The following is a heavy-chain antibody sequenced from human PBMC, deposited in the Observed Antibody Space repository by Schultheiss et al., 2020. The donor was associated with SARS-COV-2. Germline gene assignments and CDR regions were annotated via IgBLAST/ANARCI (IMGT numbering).Heavy chain of an antibody. CDR3: ARVRFWDTATPEGGMDV. D-gene: IGHD5-18*01. CDR2: ISAYNGNM. V-gene: IGHV1-18*01. Sequence: ASVKVSCKAPSNTFNTYGVTWVRQAPGQGLEWVAWISAYNGNMKYVDKFQGRVSLTTDTSTNTAYMELRSLRSDDTAVYYCARVRFWDTATPEGGMDVWGQGTTVTVSS. CDR1: SNTFNTYG. J-gene: IGHJ6*02.